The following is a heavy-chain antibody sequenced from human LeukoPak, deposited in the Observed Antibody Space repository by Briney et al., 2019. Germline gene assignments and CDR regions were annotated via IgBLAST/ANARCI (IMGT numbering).Heavy chain of an antibody. D-gene: IGHD1-26*01. CDR3: AKSRVGATFYY. Sequence: SETLSLTCTVSGGSISSGSYYWSWIRQPAGKGLEWIGRIYTSGSTNYNPSLKRRVTISVDTSKNQFSLKLSSVTGADTAVYYCAKSRVGATFYYWGQGTLVSVSS. V-gene: IGHV4-61*02. J-gene: IGHJ4*02. CDR1: GGSISSGSYY. CDR2: IYTSGST.